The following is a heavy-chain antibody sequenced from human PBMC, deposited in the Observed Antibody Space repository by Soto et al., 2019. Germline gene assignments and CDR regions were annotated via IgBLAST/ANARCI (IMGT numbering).Heavy chain of an antibody. CDR1: GYTFTSYD. Sequence: ASVKVSGKASGYTFTSYDINWVRQATGQGLEWMGWMNPNSGNTGYAQKFQGRVTMTRNTSISTAYMELSSLRSEDTAVYYCARGGFAIFGVVITHYYYYYMDVWGKGTTVTVSS. V-gene: IGHV1-8*01. CDR3: ARGGFAIFGVVITHYYYYYMDV. J-gene: IGHJ6*03. CDR2: MNPNSGNT. D-gene: IGHD3-3*01.